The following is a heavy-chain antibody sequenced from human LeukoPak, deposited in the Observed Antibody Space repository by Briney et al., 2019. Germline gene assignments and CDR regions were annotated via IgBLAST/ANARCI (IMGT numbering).Heavy chain of an antibody. V-gene: IGHV4-31*03. CDR1: GGSISSGGYY. CDR2: IYYSGST. J-gene: IGHJ4*02. Sequence: SQTLSLTCTVSGGSISSGGYYWSWIRQHPGKGLEWLGYIYYSGSTYYNPSLKSRVTISVDTSKNQFSLKLSSVTAADTAVYYCARVRKGSSSSPYYFDYWGQGTLVTVSS. CDR3: ARVRKGSSSSPYYFDY. D-gene: IGHD6-6*01.